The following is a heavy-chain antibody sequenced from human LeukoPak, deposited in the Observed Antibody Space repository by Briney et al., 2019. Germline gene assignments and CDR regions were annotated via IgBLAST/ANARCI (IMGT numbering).Heavy chain of an antibody. CDR1: GGSISSGSYY. CDR3: ARRVGRYFGERAYYYNYMDV. Sequence: PSETLSLTCTVSGGSISSGSYYWSWIRQPAGKGLEWIGEINHSGSTKYNPSLKSRVTISVDTSKNQFSLKLSSVTAADRAVYYCARRVGRYFGERAYYYNYMDVWDKGTTVTISS. CDR2: INHSGST. D-gene: IGHD3-10*01. V-gene: IGHV4-61*10. J-gene: IGHJ6*03.